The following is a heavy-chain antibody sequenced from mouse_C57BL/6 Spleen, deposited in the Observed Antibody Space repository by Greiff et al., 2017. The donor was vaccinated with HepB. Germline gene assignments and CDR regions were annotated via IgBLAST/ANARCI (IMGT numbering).Heavy chain of an antibody. Sequence: EVQLQQSGPELVKPGASVKIPCKASGYTFTDYNMDWVKQSHGKSLEWIGDINPNNGGTIYNQKFKGKATLTVDKSSSTAYMELRSLTSEDTAVYYCARSHYYGSSYRYYAMDYWGQGTSVTVSS. V-gene: IGHV1-18*01. CDR1: GYTFTDYN. CDR2: INPNNGGT. J-gene: IGHJ4*01. D-gene: IGHD1-1*01. CDR3: ARSHYYGSSYRYYAMDY.